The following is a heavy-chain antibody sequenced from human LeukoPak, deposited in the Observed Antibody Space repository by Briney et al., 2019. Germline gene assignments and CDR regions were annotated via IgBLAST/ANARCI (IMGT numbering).Heavy chain of an antibody. D-gene: IGHD3-10*01. Sequence: GGSLRLSCAASGFTFSSYGMHWVRQAPGKGLEWVAVISYDGSNKYYADSVKGRFTISRDNSKNTLYLQMNSLRAEDTAVYYCARARGYYGSGSYWFDYWGQGTLVTVSS. CDR1: GFTFSSYG. CDR2: ISYDGSNK. CDR3: ARARGYYGSGSYWFDY. V-gene: IGHV3-30*03. J-gene: IGHJ4*02.